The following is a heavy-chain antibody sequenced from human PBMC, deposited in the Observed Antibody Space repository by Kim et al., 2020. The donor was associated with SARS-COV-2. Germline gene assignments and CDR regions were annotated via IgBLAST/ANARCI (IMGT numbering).Heavy chain of an antibody. Sequence: SETLSLTCTVSGGSISSSSYYWGWIRQPPGKGLEWIGSIYYSGSTYYNPSLKSRVTISVDTSKNQFSLKLSSVTAADTAVYYCARPSYYYGSALGAFDIWGQGTMVTVSS. CDR1: GGSISSSSYY. J-gene: IGHJ3*02. CDR2: IYYSGST. V-gene: IGHV4-39*01. CDR3: ARPSYYYGSALGAFDI. D-gene: IGHD3-10*01.